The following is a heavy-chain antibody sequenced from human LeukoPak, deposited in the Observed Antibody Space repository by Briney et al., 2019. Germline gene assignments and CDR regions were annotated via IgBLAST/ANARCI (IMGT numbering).Heavy chain of an antibody. J-gene: IGHJ4*02. D-gene: IGHD5-18*01. CDR1: GGSISSGDYY. CDR2: IYYSGST. Sequence: SETLSLTCTVSGGSISSGDYYWSWIRQPPGKGLEWIGYIYYSGSTYYNPSLKSRVTISVDTSKNQFSLKLSSVTAADTAVYYCAREGGYSYTNWGQGTLATVSS. V-gene: IGHV4-30-4*01. CDR3: AREGGYSYTN.